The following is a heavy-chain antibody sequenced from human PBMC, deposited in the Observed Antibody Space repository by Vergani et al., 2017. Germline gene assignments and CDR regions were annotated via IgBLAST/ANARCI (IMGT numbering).Heavy chain of an antibody. CDR3: ARAPMGYYESSGYYYRLYYFDY. CDR2: IYSGGST. Sequence: EVQLVESGGGLIQPGGSLRLSCAASGFTVSSNYMSWVRQAPGKGLEWVSVIYSGGSTYYADSVKGRFTISRDNSKNTLYLQMNSLRAEDTALYYCARAPMGYYESSGYYYRLYYFDYWGQGTLVTVSS. J-gene: IGHJ4*02. D-gene: IGHD3-22*01. V-gene: IGHV3-53*01. CDR1: GFTVSSNY.